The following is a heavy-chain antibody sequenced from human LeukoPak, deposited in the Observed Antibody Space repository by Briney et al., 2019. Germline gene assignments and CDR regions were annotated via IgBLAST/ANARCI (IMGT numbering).Heavy chain of an antibody. D-gene: IGHD1-1*01. Sequence: SETLSLTCTVSGDFINNYYWSWIRQPAGKGLEWIGRIYTSGSTNYNPSLKSRVTMSVDTSKDQFSLKLSSVTAADTAVYYCARAQGVAWYNWNDDYYYYYMDVWGKGTTVTVSS. J-gene: IGHJ6*03. CDR3: ARAQGVAWYNWNDDYYYYYMDV. CDR1: GDFINNYY. CDR2: IYTSGST. V-gene: IGHV4-4*07.